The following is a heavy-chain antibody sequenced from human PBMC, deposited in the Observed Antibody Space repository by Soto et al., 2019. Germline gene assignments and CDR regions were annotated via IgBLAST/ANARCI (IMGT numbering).Heavy chain of an antibody. D-gene: IGHD2-8*01. CDR2: INPHSGDT. V-gene: IGHV1-2*02. CDR1: GYSFTGHY. CDR3: ARDVYSVEH. Sequence: ASVKVSCKASGYSFTGHYLHWVRQAPGQGLQWVGWINPHSGDTNYAQRFQARVTMTRDTSVSTAYLELSSLRSDDTAVYYCARDVYSVEHWGQGTLVTV. J-gene: IGHJ4*02.